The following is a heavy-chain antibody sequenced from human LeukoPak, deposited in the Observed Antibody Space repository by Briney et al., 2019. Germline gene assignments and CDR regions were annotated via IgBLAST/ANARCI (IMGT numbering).Heavy chain of an antibody. CDR2: ISAYNGNT. Sequence: ASVKVSCKASGYTFTSYGISWVRQAPGQGLEWMGWISAYNGNTNYAQKLQGRVTITADESTSTAYMELSSLRSEDTAVYYCARGIVVVPAAILFYYYYYMDVWGKGTTVTVSS. D-gene: IGHD2-2*02. CDR3: ARGIVVVPAAILFYYYYYMDV. CDR1: GYTFTSYG. V-gene: IGHV1-18*01. J-gene: IGHJ6*03.